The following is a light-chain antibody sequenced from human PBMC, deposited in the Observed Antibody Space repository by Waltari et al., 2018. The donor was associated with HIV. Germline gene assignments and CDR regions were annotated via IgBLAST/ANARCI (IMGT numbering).Light chain of an antibody. Sequence: SFELTQPPSVSVSPGQTARITCSGDALTRQYTYWYQQKPGQAPVVVIYKDTVRPSGIPERFSGSSSGTTVTLTISGVQAEDEAYYYFQSADTSGTRVFASGTKVTVL. CDR2: KDT. V-gene: IGLV3-25*03. CDR3: QSADTSGTRV. J-gene: IGLJ1*01. CDR1: ALTRQY.